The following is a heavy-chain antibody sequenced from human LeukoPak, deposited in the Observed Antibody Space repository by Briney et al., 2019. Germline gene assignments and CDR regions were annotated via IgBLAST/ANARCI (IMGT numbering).Heavy chain of an antibody. D-gene: IGHD3-10*01. CDR1: GFTFSSYS. CDR2: ISSSSSYI. J-gene: IGHJ5*02. Sequence: GGSLRLSCAASGFTFSSYSMNRVRQAPGKGLEWVSSISSSSSYIYYADSVKGRFTITRDNAKNSLYLQMNSLRAEDTAVYYCARGSGYSYGSWFDPWGQGTLVTVSS. V-gene: IGHV3-21*01. CDR3: ARGSGYSYGSWFDP.